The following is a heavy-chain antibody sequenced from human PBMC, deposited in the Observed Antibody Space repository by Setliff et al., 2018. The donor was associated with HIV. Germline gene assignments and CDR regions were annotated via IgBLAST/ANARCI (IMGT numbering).Heavy chain of an antibody. D-gene: IGHD2-2*02. CDR2: INPNSGGT. J-gene: IGHJ1*01. CDR1: GYSFSDYY. V-gene: IGHV1-2*06. Sequence: ASVKVSCKASGYSFSDYYIHWVRQAPGLGLEWMGRINPNSGGTNYAQKFQGRVSVTGDTSISTAYMELSRLRSDDTAIYYCARGDTVVVSAAIRFELWGQGTLVTVSS. CDR3: ARGDTVVVSAAIRFEL.